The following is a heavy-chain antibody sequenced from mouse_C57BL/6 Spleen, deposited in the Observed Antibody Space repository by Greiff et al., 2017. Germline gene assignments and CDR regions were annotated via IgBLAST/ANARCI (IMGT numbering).Heavy chain of an antibody. Sequence: QVQLQQPGAELVKPGASVKMSCKASGYTFTSYWITWVKQRPGQGLEWIGDIYPGSGSTNYNEKFKSKATLTVATSSSTAYMQLSSLTSEDSAVYYCAIRNDGDCAPWFAYWGQGTLVTVSA. D-gene: IGHD2-3*01. CDR2: IYPGSGST. CDR1: GYTFTSYW. CDR3: AIRNDGDCAPWFAY. V-gene: IGHV1-55*01. J-gene: IGHJ3*01.